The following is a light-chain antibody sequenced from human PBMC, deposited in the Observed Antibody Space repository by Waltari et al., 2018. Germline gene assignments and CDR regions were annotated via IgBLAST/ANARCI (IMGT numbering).Light chain of an antibody. CDR3: SSYTGSSTWV. J-gene: IGLJ3*02. CDR1: SSDIGGYNY. Sequence: QSALTQPASVSGSPGQSITISCTGTSSDIGGYNYVPWYQQHVGKAPKLMFCDVRKRPPGVAYRFSGPKAGNTASLTISGLQAEDEADYYCSSYTGSSTWVFGGGTKLTVL. CDR2: DVR. V-gene: IGLV2-14*01.